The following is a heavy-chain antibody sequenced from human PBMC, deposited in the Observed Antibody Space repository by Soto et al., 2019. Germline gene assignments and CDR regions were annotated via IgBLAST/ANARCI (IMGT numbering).Heavy chain of an antibody. V-gene: IGHV3-30*18. CDR2: ISYDGSNK. Sequence: GGSLRLSCAASGFTFSGYGMHWVRQSPGKGLEWVAVISYDGSNKYYADSVKGRFTISRDNSKNTLYLQMNSLRAEDTAVYYCAKERNEDGMDVWGQGATVTVSS. CDR3: AKERNEDGMDV. D-gene: IGHD1-1*01. CDR1: GFTFSGYG. J-gene: IGHJ6*02.